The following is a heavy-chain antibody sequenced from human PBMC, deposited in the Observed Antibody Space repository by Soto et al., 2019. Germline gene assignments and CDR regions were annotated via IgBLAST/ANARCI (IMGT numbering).Heavy chain of an antibody. J-gene: IGHJ6*02. CDR3: ARERYYGMDV. CDR2: IYYSGSS. CDR1: GGSISSYY. V-gene: IGHV4-59*01. Sequence: SETLSLTCTVSGGSISSYYWSWIRQPPGKGLEWIGYIYYSGSSNYNPSLKSRVTISVDTSKNQSSLKLRSVTAADTAVYYCARERYYGMDVWGRGTRSPSP.